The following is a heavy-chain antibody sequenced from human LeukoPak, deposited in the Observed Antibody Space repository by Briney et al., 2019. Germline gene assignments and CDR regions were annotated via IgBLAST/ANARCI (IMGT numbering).Heavy chain of an antibody. Sequence: SETLSLTCTVSGGSISSYYWSWIRQSPENGLEWIGYIYNSGNTNYNLFLKSRVTISADTSKNQFSLKLTSVTAADTAVYYCARYRGTYGYYFDYWGQGTLVTVSS. CDR2: IYNSGNT. CDR1: GGSISSYY. J-gene: IGHJ4*02. D-gene: IGHD5-24*01. V-gene: IGHV4-59*01. CDR3: ARYRGTYGYYFDY.